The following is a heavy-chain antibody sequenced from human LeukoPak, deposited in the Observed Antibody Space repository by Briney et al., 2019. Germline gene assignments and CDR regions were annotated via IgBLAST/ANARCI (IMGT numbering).Heavy chain of an antibody. D-gene: IGHD3-22*01. J-gene: IGHJ3*02. CDR1: GGSISSYY. Sequence: PSETLSLTCTVSGGSISSYYWSWIRRPPGKGLEWIGYIYYSGSTNYNPSLKSRVTISVDTSKNQFSLKLSSVTAADTAVYYCARSDGCGLIGIWGQGTMVTVSS. CDR2: IYYSGST. CDR3: ARSDGCGLIGI. V-gene: IGHV4-59*01.